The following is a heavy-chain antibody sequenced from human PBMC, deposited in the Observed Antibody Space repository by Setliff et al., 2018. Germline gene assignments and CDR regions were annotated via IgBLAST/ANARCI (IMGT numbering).Heavy chain of an antibody. J-gene: IGHJ4*02. V-gene: IGHV4-59*11. D-gene: IGHD5-18*01. CDR3: ARETTAWGYVDTAMVTFIDQ. CDR1: GGSISSQD. Sequence: PSETLSLTCTVSGGSISSQDWSWIRQPPGKGLEWIGYVYSSGITNYNPSLKSRVTMSVETSKNQFSLKLSSVTAADTAVYYCARETTAWGYVDTAMVTFIDQWGQGTLVTVSS. CDR2: VYSSGIT.